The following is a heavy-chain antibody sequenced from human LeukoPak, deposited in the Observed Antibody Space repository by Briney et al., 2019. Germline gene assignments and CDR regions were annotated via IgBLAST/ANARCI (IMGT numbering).Heavy chain of an antibody. V-gene: IGHV1-2*02. J-gene: IGHJ4*02. CDR2: INPNSGGT. CDR1: GYTFTGYY. D-gene: IGHD3-22*01. CDR3: ARDEGTYYYDCSGYYYNY. Sequence: ASVKVSCKASGYTFTGYYMHWVRQAPGQGLEWMGWINPNSGGTNYAQKFQGRVTMTRDTSISTAYMKLSRLRSDDTAVYYCARDEGTYYYDCSGYYYNYWGQGTLVTVSS.